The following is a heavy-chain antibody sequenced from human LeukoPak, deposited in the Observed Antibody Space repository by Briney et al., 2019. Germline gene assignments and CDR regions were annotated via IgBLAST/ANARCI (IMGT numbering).Heavy chain of an antibody. CDR2: IKPDGTTK. V-gene: IGHV3-7*03. Sequence: GGSLRLSCAASGFPSSSYSMTWVRQAPGKGLEWVANIKPDGTTKFYVDSVKGRFTISRDNALNSLYLQMNSLRAEDTAIYYCARSIPYGTTWYGRSDYWGQGTLVTVSS. CDR3: ARSIPYGTTWYGRSDY. CDR1: GFPSSSYS. J-gene: IGHJ4*02. D-gene: IGHD6-13*01.